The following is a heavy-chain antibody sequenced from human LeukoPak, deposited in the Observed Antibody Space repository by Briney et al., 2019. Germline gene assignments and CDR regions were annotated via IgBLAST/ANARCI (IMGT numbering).Heavy chain of an antibody. J-gene: IGHJ4*02. CDR2: IYWDDDK. V-gene: IGHV2-5*02. CDR3: AHSPRTVNYDFWSGYAPRAYYFDY. CDR1: GFSLSTSGVG. Sequence: ESGPTLVKPTQTLTLTCTFSGFSLSTSGVGVGWIRQPPGKALEWLALIYWDDDKRYSPSLKSRLTITKDTSKNQVVLTMTNMDPVDTATYYCAHSPRTVNYDFWSGYAPRAYYFDYWGQGTLVTVSS. D-gene: IGHD3-3*01.